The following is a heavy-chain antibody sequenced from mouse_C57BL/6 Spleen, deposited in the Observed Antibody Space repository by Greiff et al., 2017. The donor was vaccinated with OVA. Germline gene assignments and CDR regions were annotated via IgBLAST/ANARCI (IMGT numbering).Heavy chain of an antibody. J-gene: IGHJ2*01. CDR2: IYPGDGDT. CDR3: ARRGRVYFDY. Sequence: QVQLKESGPELVKPGASVKISCKASGYAFSSSWMNWVKQRPGKGLEWIGRIYPGDGDTNYNGKFKGKATLTADKSSSTAYMQLSSLTSEDSAVYFCARRGRVYFDYWGQGTTLTVSS. V-gene: IGHV1-82*01. CDR1: GYAFSSSW.